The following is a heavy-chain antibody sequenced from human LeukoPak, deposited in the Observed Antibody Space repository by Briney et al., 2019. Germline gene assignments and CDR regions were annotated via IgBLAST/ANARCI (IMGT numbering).Heavy chain of an antibody. CDR2: IKSKVDGGTT. CDR1: GFTFTNAY. CDR3: TTDAGYSSRWYNY. Sequence: NSGGSLRLSCAGSGFTFTNAYMTWVRQAPGKGLEWVGRIKSKVDGGTTDYAAPVKGRFSISRDDSTNTVNLQMNSLRTEDTAVYYCTTDAGYSSRWYNYWGQGTLVTVAS. J-gene: IGHJ4*02. D-gene: IGHD6-13*01. V-gene: IGHV3-15*01.